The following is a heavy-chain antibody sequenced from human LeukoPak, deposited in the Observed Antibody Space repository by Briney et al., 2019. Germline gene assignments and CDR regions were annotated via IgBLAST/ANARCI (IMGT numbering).Heavy chain of an antibody. CDR1: GGSISAYY. V-gene: IGHV4-59*08. CDR2: IYYSGTT. CDR3: ARLVGSSSTKTYDWFDP. D-gene: IGHD6-6*01. J-gene: IGHJ5*02. Sequence: SETLSLTCTVSGGSISAYYWSWIRPPPGQGLEWIGYIYYSGTTNYNPSLKSRLTISVDTSKNQFSLKLSSVTAADTAVYYCARLVGSSSTKTYDWFDPWGQGTLVTVSS.